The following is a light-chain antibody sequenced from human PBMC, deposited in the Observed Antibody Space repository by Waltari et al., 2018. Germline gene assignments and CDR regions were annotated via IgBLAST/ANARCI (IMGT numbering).Light chain of an antibody. CDR2: DKN. CDR3: HSRDASGVGGT. Sequence: TQDPAVSVAMGQTVRITCPGDSLRSYYASWYRQRPGQAPILVIYDKNNRPSGVPDRFSGSSSDNTASLTITGAQAEDEAYYYCHSRDASGVGGTFGGGTKLTVL. CDR1: SLRSYY. V-gene: IGLV3-19*01. J-gene: IGLJ3*02.